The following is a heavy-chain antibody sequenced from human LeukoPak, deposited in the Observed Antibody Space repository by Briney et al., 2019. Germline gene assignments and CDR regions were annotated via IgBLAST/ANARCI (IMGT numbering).Heavy chain of an antibody. J-gene: IGHJ4*02. Sequence: PGGSLRLSCAASGCTFSTYWMHWVRQAPGKGLVWVSRIKTDGSSTSYADSVKGRFTISRDNAKNTLYLQMNSLRAEDTAVYYCPTIAAPSFDYWGQGTLVTVSS. CDR2: IKTDGSST. V-gene: IGHV3-74*01. CDR1: GCTFSTYW. D-gene: IGHD6-6*01. CDR3: PTIAAPSFDY.